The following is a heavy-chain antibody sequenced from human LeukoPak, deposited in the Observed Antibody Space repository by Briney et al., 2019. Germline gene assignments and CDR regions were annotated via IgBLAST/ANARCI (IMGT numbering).Heavy chain of an antibody. D-gene: IGHD3-10*01. CDR3: AKDMSSDWYGGPDY. CDR1: GFSFSSYA. Sequence: PGGSLRLSCAASGFSFSSYAMSWVRQAPGKGLEYVSTISGSGSNTFYTDSVKGRFTISRDNSKNTLYLQMSSLRAEDTAVYYCAKDMSSDWYGGPDYWGQGTLVTVSS. J-gene: IGHJ4*02. CDR2: ISGSGSNT. V-gene: IGHV3-23*01.